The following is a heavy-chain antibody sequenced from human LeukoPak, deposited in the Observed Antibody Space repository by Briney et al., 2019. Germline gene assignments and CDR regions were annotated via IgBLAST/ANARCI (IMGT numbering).Heavy chain of an antibody. CDR2: IKQDGSEK. J-gene: IGHJ4*02. V-gene: IGHV3-7*01. D-gene: IGHD4-17*01. CDR3: ARDPNYGDYVDY. Sequence: GGSLRLSCAASGFTFSSYWMSWVRQTPGKGLERVANIKQDGSEKYYADSVKGRFTISRDNAKNSLYLQMNSLRAEDTAVYYCARDPNYGDYVDYWGLGTLVTVSS. CDR1: GFTFSSYW.